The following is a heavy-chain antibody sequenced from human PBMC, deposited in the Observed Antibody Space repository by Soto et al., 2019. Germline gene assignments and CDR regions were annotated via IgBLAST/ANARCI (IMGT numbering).Heavy chain of an antibody. J-gene: IGHJ4*02. Sequence: QVQLQESGPGQVKPSETLTLTCTVSGGSISSYYWNWIRQPPGKGLEWIGYIHYTGNTDFNASLKSRVTISLDTSKNQFSLKLTSVTAADTAMYFCARGKSRSYHSPFDSWGQGTLVTVSS. D-gene: IGHD1-26*01. CDR2: IHYTGNT. V-gene: IGHV4-59*01. CDR1: GGSISSYY. CDR3: ARGKSRSYHSPFDS.